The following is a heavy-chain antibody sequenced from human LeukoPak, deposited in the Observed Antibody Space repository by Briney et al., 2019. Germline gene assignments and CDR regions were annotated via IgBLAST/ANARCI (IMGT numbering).Heavy chain of an antibody. Sequence: SETLSLTCTVSGGSISGYYWSWIRQPPGKGLELIGHIYYTGTTKYNPSLKSRVTISLDTSENRFSLKLTSVTTADTAVYYCARDSIVAGTFDYWGQGTLVTVSS. J-gene: IGHJ4*02. CDR2: IYYTGTT. V-gene: IGHV4-59*01. CDR1: GGSISGYY. D-gene: IGHD6-19*01. CDR3: ARDSIVAGTFDY.